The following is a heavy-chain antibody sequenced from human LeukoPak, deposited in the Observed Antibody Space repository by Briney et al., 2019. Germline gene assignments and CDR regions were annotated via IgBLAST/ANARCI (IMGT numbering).Heavy chain of an antibody. J-gene: IGHJ4*02. CDR1: GFTFSSYA. Sequence: PGGSLRLSCVPSGFTFSSYAMSWVRQAPGKGLKWVSGINGSGGRTYYADSVKGRFTISRDNSMNTLYLQMNSLRAEDTAVYYCAKSLRFGDYTNVPFDYWGQGTVVTVSS. CDR3: AKSLRFGDYTNVPFDY. D-gene: IGHD3-10*01. V-gene: IGHV3-23*01. CDR2: INGSGGRT.